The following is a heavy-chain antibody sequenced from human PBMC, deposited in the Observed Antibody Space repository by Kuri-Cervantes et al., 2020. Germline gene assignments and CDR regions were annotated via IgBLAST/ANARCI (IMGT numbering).Heavy chain of an antibody. CDR1: GGSISSYY. CDR2: IYYSGST. Sequence: SETLSLTCTVSGGSISSYYWSWIRQPPGKGLEWIGYIYYSGSTNYNPSLKSRVTISVDTSKNQFSLKLSSVTAADTAVYYCARVIPNYYDSGGGMIDYWGQGTLVTVSS. D-gene: IGHD3-22*01. CDR3: ARVIPNYYDSGGGMIDY. J-gene: IGHJ4*02. V-gene: IGHV4-59*12.